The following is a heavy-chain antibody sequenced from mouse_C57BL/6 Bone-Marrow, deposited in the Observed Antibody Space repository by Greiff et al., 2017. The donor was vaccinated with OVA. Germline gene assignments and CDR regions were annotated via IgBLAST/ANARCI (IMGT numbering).Heavy chain of an antibody. Sequence: QVQLKQPGAELVKPGASVKLSCKASGYTFTSYWMHWVKQRPGQGLEWIGMIHPNSGSTNYNEKFKSKATLTVDKSSSTAYMQLSSLTSEDSAVYYCARFMVTTWYFDVWGTGTTVTVSS. CDR3: ARFMVTTWYFDV. CDR2: IHPNSGST. D-gene: IGHD2-2*01. V-gene: IGHV1-64*01. J-gene: IGHJ1*03. CDR1: GYTFTSYW.